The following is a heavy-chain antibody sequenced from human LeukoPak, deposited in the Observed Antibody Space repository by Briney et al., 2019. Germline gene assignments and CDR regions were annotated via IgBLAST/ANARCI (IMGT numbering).Heavy chain of an antibody. CDR1: GFTFSSYA. Sequence: GGSLRLSCAASGFTFSSYAMHWVRQAPGKGLEWVAVISYDGSSKYYADSVKGRFTISRDNSKITLYLQMNSLRAEDTAVYYCAREDLRAFDYWGQGTLVTVSS. CDR2: ISYDGSSK. CDR3: AREDLRAFDY. J-gene: IGHJ4*02. V-gene: IGHV3-30-3*01.